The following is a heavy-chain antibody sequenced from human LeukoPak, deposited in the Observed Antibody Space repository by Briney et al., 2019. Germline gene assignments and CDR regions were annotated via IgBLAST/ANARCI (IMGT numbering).Heavy chain of an antibody. J-gene: IGHJ6*02. V-gene: IGHV3-23*01. D-gene: IGHD3-16*01. CDR3: AKGHVSYYYYGMDV. CDR2: ISGSGGST. CDR1: GFTFSSYA. Sequence: GASLRPSCAASGFTFSSYAMSWVRQAPGKGLEWVSAISGSGGSTYYADSVKGRFTISRDNSKNTLYLQMNSLRAEDTAVYYCAKGHVSYYYYGMDVWGQGTTVTDSS.